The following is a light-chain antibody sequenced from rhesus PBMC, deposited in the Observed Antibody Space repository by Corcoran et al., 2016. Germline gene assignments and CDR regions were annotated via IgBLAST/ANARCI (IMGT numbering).Light chain of an antibody. V-gene: IGKV1-22*01. J-gene: IGKJ3*01. CDR3: QQYSSSPFT. Sequence: DIQMTQSPSSLSASVGDTVTITCRASQSISSWLAWYQKKPGKAPKLRIYKASSLQSGSPSRFSGSGSGTDFTLTISSLQSEDFATYYCQQYSSSPFTFGPGTKLDIK. CDR2: KAS. CDR1: QSISSW.